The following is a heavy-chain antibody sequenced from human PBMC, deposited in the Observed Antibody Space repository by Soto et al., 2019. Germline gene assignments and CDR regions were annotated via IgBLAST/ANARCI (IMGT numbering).Heavy chain of an antibody. CDR3: ARQGSNGAYYYYGMDV. CDR1: GYSFTNYW. CDR2: IYPGDSDT. J-gene: IGHJ6*02. Sequence: ESLKISCKGSGYSFTNYWIGWVRQMPGKGLEWMGIIYPGDSDTRYSPSFEGQVTISADKSNSTAYLQWSSLKASDTAMYYCARQGSNGAYYYYGMDVWGQGTTVTVSS. V-gene: IGHV5-51*01. D-gene: IGHD3-16*01.